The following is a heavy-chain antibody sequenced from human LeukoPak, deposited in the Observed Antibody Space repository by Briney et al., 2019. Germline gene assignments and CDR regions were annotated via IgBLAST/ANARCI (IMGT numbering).Heavy chain of an antibody. CDR3: ARAPFDSTAY. D-gene: IGHD3-22*01. Sequence: PGGSLRLSCAASGFTFSSYWMHWVRQAPGKGLQWVSRIKSDGSSTNYADSVKGRLTISRDNAKNTLYLQMNSLRAEDTAVYYCARAPFDSTAYWGQGTLVTVSS. J-gene: IGHJ4*02. V-gene: IGHV3-74*01. CDR2: IKSDGSST. CDR1: GFTFSSYW.